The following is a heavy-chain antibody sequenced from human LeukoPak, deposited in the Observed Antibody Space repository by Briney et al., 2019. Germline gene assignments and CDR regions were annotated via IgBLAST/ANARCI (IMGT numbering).Heavy chain of an antibody. D-gene: IGHD3-16*01. CDR2: IYHSGST. CDR1: GYSISSGYY. CDR3: ARVGGVGATLGSFDY. J-gene: IGHJ4*02. Sequence: PSETLSLTCTVSGYSISSGYYWGWIRQPPGKGLEWIGSIYHSGSTYYNPSLKSRVTISVDTSKNQFSLKLSSVTAADTAVYYCARVGGVGATLGSFDYWGQGTLVTVSS. V-gene: IGHV4-38-2*02.